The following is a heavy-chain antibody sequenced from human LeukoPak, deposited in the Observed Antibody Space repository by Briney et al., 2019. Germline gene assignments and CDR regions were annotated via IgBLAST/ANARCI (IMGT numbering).Heavy chain of an antibody. Sequence: PGGSLRLSCAASGFIFSNYGMHWVRQAPGKGLEWVAFIRYDESNKFYADSVKGRFTISRDNAKNSLYLQMNSLRAEDTAVYYCARDRNWNDLSLPFDYWGQGTLVTVSS. CDR1: GFIFSNYG. CDR2: IRYDESNK. D-gene: IGHD1-1*01. CDR3: ARDRNWNDLSLPFDY. V-gene: IGHV3-30*02. J-gene: IGHJ4*02.